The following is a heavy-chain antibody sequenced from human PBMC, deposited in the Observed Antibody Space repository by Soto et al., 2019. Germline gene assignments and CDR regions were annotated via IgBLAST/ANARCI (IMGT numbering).Heavy chain of an antibody. CDR2: ISSSAANR. J-gene: IGHJ4*02. CDR3: ARYSGGTFDF. CDR1: GFTFSDYS. V-gene: IGHV3-48*01. Sequence: NLVESGGGLAQPGGSLRLSCVASGFTFSDYSMSWVRQAPGEGLEWVSYISSSAANRYYTDSVKGRFTISRDKAKNSLYLQMNSLRAEDTAVYYCARYSGGTFDFWGQGTLVTVSS. D-gene: IGHD1-26*01.